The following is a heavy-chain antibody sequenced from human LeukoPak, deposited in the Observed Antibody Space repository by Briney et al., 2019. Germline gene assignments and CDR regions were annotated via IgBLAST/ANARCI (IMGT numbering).Heavy chain of an antibody. CDR3: ARPLWFGELSSLDY. D-gene: IGHD3-10*01. V-gene: IGHV3-7*01. J-gene: IGHJ4*02. CDR2: IKQDGSAT. Sequence: PGGSLRLSCIASGFTFSTYWMSWVRQAPGKGLEWVANIKQDGSATYYVDSVKGRFTISRDNAKNSLYLQMNSLRDEDTAVYYCARPLWFGELSSLDYWGQGTLVTVSS. CDR1: GFTFSTYW.